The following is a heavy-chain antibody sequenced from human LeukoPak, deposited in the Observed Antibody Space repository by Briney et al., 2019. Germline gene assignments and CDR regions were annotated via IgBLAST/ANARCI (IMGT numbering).Heavy chain of an antibody. J-gene: IGHJ5*02. D-gene: IGHD3-9*01. CDR2: INGDNGNT. CDR1: GYTFTTYA. V-gene: IGHV1-3*01. Sequence: ASVKVSCKASGYTFTTYAMHWVRQAPGQRPEWMGWINGDNGNTKYSQKFQGRVSITRDTSTYTGYLELRSLSSADTAVYFCAKAPYDILTGYSLNWFAPWGQGTLVTVSS. CDR3: AKAPYDILTGYSLNWFAP.